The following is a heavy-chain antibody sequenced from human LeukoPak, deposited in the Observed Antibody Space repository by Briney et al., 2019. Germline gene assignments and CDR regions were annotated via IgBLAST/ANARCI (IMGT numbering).Heavy chain of an antibody. CDR3: ARDGESECSTTERVHFDY. D-gene: IGHD4-17*01. CDR1: GFTFSSYE. V-gene: IGHV3-21*01. CDR2: ISSGSSFL. J-gene: IGHJ4*02. Sequence: KAGGSQRLSCAASGFTFSSYEMNWVRQAPGKGLEWVSSISSGSSFLYYADSWRGRFTISRDNAKNSLYLQMDSLRADDTAVYYCARDGESECSTTERVHFDYWGQGTLVTVSS.